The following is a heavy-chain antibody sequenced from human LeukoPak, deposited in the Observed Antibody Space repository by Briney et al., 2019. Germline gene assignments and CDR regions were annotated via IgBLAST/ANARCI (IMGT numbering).Heavy chain of an antibody. Sequence: SETLSLTCTVSGGSISSYYWSWLRQTPGKGLEWIGYIYYSGSTNYNPSLKSRVTISVDTSKNQFSLKLSSVTAADTAVYYCARGAWEVVITSSAFDIWGQGTMVTVSS. CDR2: IYYSGST. CDR3: ARGAWEVVITSSAFDI. J-gene: IGHJ3*02. D-gene: IGHD3-22*01. CDR1: GGSISSYY. V-gene: IGHV4-59*01.